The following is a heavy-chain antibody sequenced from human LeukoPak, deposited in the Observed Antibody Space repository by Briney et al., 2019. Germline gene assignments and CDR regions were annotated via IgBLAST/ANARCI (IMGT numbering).Heavy chain of an antibody. CDR3: AKDRYDYVWGSYRYTPPDY. CDR2: ISGSGGST. J-gene: IGHJ4*02. Sequence: ETLSLTCTVSGGSISTSNYYWGWIRQPPGKGLEWVSAISGSGGSTYYADSVKGRFTISRDNSKNTLYLQMNSLRAEDTAVYYCAKDRYDYVWGSYRYTPPDYWGQGTLVTVSS. CDR1: GGSISTSNYY. D-gene: IGHD3-16*02. V-gene: IGHV3-23*01.